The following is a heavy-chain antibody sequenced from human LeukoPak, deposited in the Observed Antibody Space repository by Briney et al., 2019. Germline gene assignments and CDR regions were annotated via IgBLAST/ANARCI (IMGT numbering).Heavy chain of an antibody. CDR3: ARRSLQLWNYYFDY. D-gene: IGHD5-18*01. J-gene: IGHJ4*02. CDR2: IYYSGST. CDR1: GGSISSYY. V-gene: IGHV4-59*08. Sequence: SETLSLTCTVSGGSISSYYWSWIRQPPGQGLEWIGYIYYSGSTNYNPSLKSRVTISVDTSKNQFSLKLSSVTAADTAVYYCARRSLQLWNYYFDYWGQGTLVTVSS.